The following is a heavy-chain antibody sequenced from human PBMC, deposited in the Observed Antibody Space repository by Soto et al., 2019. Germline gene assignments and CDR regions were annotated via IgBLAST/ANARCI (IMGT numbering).Heavy chain of an antibody. V-gene: IGHV4-28*01. CDR2: IYYSGTT. D-gene: IGHD2-8*01. Sequence: SETLSLTCAVSGYSISSSNWWGWIRQPPGKGLEWIGYIYYSGTTYYNPSLKSRVTMSVDTSKNQFSLKLTSVTPDDTAVYYCARLIGNSWLDSWGQGTLVTVSS. CDR3: ARLIGNSWLDS. J-gene: IGHJ5*01. CDR1: GYSISSSNW.